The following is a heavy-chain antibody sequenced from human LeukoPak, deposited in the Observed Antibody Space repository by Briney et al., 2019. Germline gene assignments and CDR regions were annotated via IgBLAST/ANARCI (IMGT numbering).Heavy chain of an antibody. J-gene: IGHJ4*02. Sequence: PGGSLRLSCAASGFTFSSYAMSWVRQAPGKGLDWVSAISGSGGSTYYADSVKGRFTISRDNSKNTLYLQMNSLRAEDTAVHYCAKYRDTAMGPAFDYWGQKTLVTVSS. D-gene: IGHD5-18*01. CDR2: ISGSGGST. CDR1: GFTFSSYA. V-gene: IGHV3-23*01. CDR3: AKYRDTAMGPAFDY.